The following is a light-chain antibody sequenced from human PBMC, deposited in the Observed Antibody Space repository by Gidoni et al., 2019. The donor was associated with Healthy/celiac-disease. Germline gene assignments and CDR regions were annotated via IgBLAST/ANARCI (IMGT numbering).Light chain of an antibody. V-gene: IGKV1-5*03. CDR3: QQYNSYSYT. CDR1: QSISSW. CDR2: KAY. J-gene: IGKJ2*01. Sequence: DIQMTQSPSTLSASVADRVTITCRASQSISSWLAWYQQKPGKAPKLMIYKAYSLESGVPSRLRGSGSGTEFTLTSSSMQPDDFATYYCQQYNSYSYTFGQXTKLEIK.